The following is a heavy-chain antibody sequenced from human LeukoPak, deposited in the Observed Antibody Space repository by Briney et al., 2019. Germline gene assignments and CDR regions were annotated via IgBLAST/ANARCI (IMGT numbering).Heavy chain of an antibody. Sequence: PGGSLRLSCAASGFTFSSYEMNWVRQAPGKGLEWVSYISSSGSTIYYADSVKGRFTISRDNAKNSLYLQMNSLRAEDTAVYYCAKVPSVAGTGGFDYWGQGTLVTVSS. V-gene: IGHV3-48*03. CDR3: AKVPSVAGTGGFDY. CDR2: ISSSGSTI. J-gene: IGHJ4*02. D-gene: IGHD6-19*01. CDR1: GFTFSSYE.